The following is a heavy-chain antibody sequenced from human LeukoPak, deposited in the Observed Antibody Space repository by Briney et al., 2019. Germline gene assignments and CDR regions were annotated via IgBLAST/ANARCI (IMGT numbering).Heavy chain of an antibody. CDR2: IYYSGRT. D-gene: IGHD3-22*01. CDR3: AREGLDSSGYYTLHFDY. Sequence: SETLSLTCTVSGGSISSYYWSWIRQPPGKGLEWIGYIYYSGRTYYNPSLKSRVTISVDRSKIQFSLKLSSVTAADTAVYYCAREGLDSSGYYTLHFDYWGQGTLVTVSS. V-gene: IGHV4-59*12. CDR1: GGSISSYY. J-gene: IGHJ4*02.